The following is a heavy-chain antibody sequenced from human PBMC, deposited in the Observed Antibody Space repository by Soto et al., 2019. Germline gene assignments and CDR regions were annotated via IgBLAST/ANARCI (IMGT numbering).Heavy chain of an antibody. CDR2: ISGSGGST. Sequence: GGSLRLSCAASEFTFSSYAMSWVRQAPGKGLEWVSAISGSGGSTYYADSVKGRFTISRDNSKNTLYLQMNSLRAEDTAVYYCAKDRKEGILWGCYNVWGQGTTVTVSS. D-gene: IGHD3-3*01. V-gene: IGHV3-23*01. CDR1: EFTFSSYA. CDR3: AKDRKEGILWGCYNV. J-gene: IGHJ6*02.